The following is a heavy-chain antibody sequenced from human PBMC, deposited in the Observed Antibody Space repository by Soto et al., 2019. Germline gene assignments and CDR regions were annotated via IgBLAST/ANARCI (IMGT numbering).Heavy chain of an antibody. D-gene: IGHD3-10*01. V-gene: IGHV3-30*18. J-gene: IGHJ4*02. CDR1: GFTFSSYG. CDR2: ISYDGSNK. CDR3: AKEAEVLGPSYGSVIYRGQKNPYYFDY. Sequence: QVQLVESGGGVVQPGRSLRLSCAASGFTFSSYGMHWVRQAPGKGLEWVAVISYDGSNKYYADSVKGRFTISRDNSKNMLYLQMNSLRAEDTVVYYCAKEAEVLGPSYGSVIYRGQKNPYYFDYWGQGTLVTVTS.